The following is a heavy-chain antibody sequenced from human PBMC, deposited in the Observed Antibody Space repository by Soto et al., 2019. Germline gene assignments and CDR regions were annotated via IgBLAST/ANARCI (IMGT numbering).Heavy chain of an antibody. CDR3: ARIRYLSVHYYYFLDF. Sequence: SETLSLTCTVSGGSISSYYWSWIRQPPGKGLEWIGYIYYSGSTNYNPSLKSRVTISVDTSKNQFSLKLSSVTAADTAVYYCARIRYLSVHYYYFLDFSGKGSTVIVSS. CDR1: GGSISSYY. J-gene: IGHJ6*03. CDR2: IYYSGST. D-gene: IGHD3-9*01. V-gene: IGHV4-59*01.